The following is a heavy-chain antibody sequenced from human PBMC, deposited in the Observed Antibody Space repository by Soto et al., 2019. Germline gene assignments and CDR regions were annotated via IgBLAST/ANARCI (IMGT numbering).Heavy chain of an antibody. CDR1: GHKVTELS. Sequence: GASVKISCKVSGHKVTELSIYWMRQSPGTGLECMGGFDPKDGLPVYAQNFEGRVTMTEDASTDTAFLEVENLRSEDTAVYYCAKEEGLDSSSWTPYYFDYWGQGALVTVSS. D-gene: IGHD6-13*01. V-gene: IGHV1-24*01. J-gene: IGHJ4*02. CDR2: FDPKDGLP. CDR3: AKEEGLDSSSWTPYYFDY.